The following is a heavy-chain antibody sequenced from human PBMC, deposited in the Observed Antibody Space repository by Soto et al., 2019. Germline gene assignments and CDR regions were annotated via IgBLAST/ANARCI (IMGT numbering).Heavy chain of an antibody. V-gene: IGHV3-15*07. CDR1: GFTFSHAW. D-gene: IGHD2-15*01. CDR3: TTDFRARCSGGSCRDASDI. Sequence: EVQLVESGGGLVKPGGSLRLSCTASGFTFSHAWMNWVRQAPGKGLEWVGRIRSQSDGGTPDYAAPVKGRFSISRYDSKNTLYLQMNSLKTADSAVYYCTTDFRARCSGGSCRDASDIWGHVTMVTVSS. J-gene: IGHJ3*02. CDR2: IRSQSDGGTP.